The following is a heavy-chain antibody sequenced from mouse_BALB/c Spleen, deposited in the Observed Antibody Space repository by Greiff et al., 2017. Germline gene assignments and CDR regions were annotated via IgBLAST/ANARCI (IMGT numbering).Heavy chain of an antibody. V-gene: IGHV2-9*02. D-gene: IGHD1-1*01. J-gene: IGHJ4*01. CDR3: ARDPLYYIYAMDY. Sequence: VKVVESGPGLVAPSQSLSITCTVSGFSLTSYGVHWVRQPPGKGLEWLGVIWAGGSTNYNSALMSRLSISKDNSKSQVFLKMNSLQTDDTAMYYCARDPLYYIYAMDYWGQGTSVTVSS. CDR2: IWAGGST. CDR1: GFSLTSYG.